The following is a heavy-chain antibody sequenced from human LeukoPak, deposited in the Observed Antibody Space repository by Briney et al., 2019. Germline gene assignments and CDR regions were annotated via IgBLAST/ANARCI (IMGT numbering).Heavy chain of an antibody. CDR3: AKSLFTSATGTGRAFHI. V-gene: IGHV3-23*01. CDR1: GFPFSNYW. CDR2: ISASGDVT. Sequence: PGGSLRLSCATSGFPFSNYWMNWVRQAPGRGLEWVSAISASGDVTFYADSLRGRFTISRDNSKSTLYLQMNGLRAEDTAIFYCAKSLFTSATGTGRAFHIWGQGTRVTVSS. J-gene: IGHJ3*02. D-gene: IGHD1-1*01.